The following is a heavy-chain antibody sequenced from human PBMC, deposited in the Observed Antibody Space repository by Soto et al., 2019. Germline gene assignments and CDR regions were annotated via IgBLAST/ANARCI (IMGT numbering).Heavy chain of an antibody. Sequence: QVQLVQSGAEVKKPGSSVKVSCKASGGTFSSYSINWVRQAPGQGLEWMGEIIPIFGTANYAQKFQGRVTITADESTSTTYMGLSILRPEVTAVYSCERDGGRHSGGIGYWGQGTLVTVSS. D-gene: IGHD1-26*01. CDR2: IIPIFGTA. CDR1: GGTFSSYS. J-gene: IGHJ4*02. CDR3: ERDGGRHSGGIGY. V-gene: IGHV1-69*01.